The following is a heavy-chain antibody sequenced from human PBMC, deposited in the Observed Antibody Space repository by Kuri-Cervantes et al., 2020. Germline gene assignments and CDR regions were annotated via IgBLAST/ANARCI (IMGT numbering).Heavy chain of an antibody. Sequence: ASVKVSCKASGYTFTSYGISWVRQAPGQGLEWMGWISAYNGNTNYAQKPQGRVTMTRDTSISTVYMDLSGLRSDDTAVYYCFRGGGRGGFDPWGQGTLVTVSS. CDR1: GYTFTSYG. CDR2: ISAYNGNT. D-gene: IGHD1-26*01. J-gene: IGHJ5*02. CDR3: FRGGGRGGFDP. V-gene: IGHV1-18*01.